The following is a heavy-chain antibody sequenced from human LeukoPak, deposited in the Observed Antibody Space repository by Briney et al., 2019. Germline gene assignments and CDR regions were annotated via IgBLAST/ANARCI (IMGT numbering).Heavy chain of an antibody. CDR3: ARDNSVDLTTMIIFDV. V-gene: IGHV4-34*01. CDR2: IYHSGST. CDR1: GGSFSGYY. D-gene: IGHD3-16*01. J-gene: IGHJ4*02. Sequence: SETLSLTCAVYGGSFSGYYWSWIRQSPGKGLEWIGSIYHSGSTYYNPSLKSRVTISADTSKNQFSLRLSSVTAADTAVYFCARDNSVDLTTMIIFDVWGQGTLVTVSS.